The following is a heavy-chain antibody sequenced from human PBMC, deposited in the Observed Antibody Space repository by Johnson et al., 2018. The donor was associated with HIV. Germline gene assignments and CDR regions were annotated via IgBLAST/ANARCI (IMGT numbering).Heavy chain of an antibody. CDR1: GFTFSSYG. CDR2: IWYDGSNQ. D-gene: IGHD3-10*01. CDR3: ASMSSADAFDI. J-gene: IGHJ3*02. V-gene: IGHV3-33*01. Sequence: QVQLVESGGGVVQPGRSLRLSCAASGFTFSSYGMHWVRQAPGKGREWVAVIWYDGSNQYYADSVKGRFTISRDNSKNTLYLQMNSLRAEDTALYYCASMSSADAFDIWGQGTMVTVSS.